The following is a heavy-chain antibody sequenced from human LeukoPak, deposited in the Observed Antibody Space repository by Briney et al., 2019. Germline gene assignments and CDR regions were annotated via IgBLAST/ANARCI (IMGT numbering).Heavy chain of an antibody. CDR2: IKQEGNDK. CDR1: GFTFSSYN. Sequence: GGSLRLSCAASGFTFSSYNMNWVRQAPGKGLEWVANIKQEGNDKYYVDSVKGRFTISRDNAKNSLYLQMNSLRAEDTAVYYCARYAGTWDLDYWGQGTLVTVSS. D-gene: IGHD2-2*01. V-gene: IGHV3-7*01. CDR3: ARYAGTWDLDY. J-gene: IGHJ4*02.